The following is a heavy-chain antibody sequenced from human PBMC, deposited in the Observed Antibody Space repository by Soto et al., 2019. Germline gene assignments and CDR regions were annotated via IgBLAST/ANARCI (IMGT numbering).Heavy chain of an antibody. V-gene: IGHV1-69*08. CDR3: ARDPSAGDSAGY. Sequence: QVQLVQSGAEVKKPGSSVKVSCKASGGTFSSYTISWVRQAPGQGLEWMGRIIPILGIANYAQKFQGRVTXXAXXPTSTAYMELSSLRSEDTAVYYCARDPSAGDSAGYWGQGTLVTVSS. CDR2: IIPILGIA. CDR1: GGTFSSYT. J-gene: IGHJ4*02. D-gene: IGHD2-21*01.